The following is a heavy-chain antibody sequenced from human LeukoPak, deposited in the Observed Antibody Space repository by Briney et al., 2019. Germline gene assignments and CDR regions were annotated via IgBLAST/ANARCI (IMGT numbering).Heavy chain of an antibody. CDR2: VSPPGGGT. CDR1: GFTFGDYA. D-gene: IGHD7-27*01. Sequence: GGSLRLSCTASGFTFGDYAISWVRLAPGKGLEWVSGVSPPGGGTYYADSVKGRFTISRDDSRNTLSLQMNSLRVEDTAVYYCARDLAWGAFDYWGQGILVAVSS. V-gene: IGHV3-23*01. J-gene: IGHJ4*02. CDR3: ARDLAWGAFDY.